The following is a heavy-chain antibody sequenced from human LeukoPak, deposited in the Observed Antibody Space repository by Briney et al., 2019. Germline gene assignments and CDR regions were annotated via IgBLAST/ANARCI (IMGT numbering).Heavy chain of an antibody. V-gene: IGHV3-30*03. CDR2: ISYDGRNK. CDR3: ARDRYGMDV. Sequence: GGSLRLSCAASGFTVSSNYMSWVRQAPGKGLEWVAVISYDGRNKDYADSVKGRFTISRDNSKNTLYLQMNSLRAEDTAVYYCARDRYGMDVWGQGTTVTVSS. CDR1: GFTVSSNY. J-gene: IGHJ6*02.